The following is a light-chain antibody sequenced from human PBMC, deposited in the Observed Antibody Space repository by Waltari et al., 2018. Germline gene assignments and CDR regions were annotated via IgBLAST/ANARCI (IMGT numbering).Light chain of an antibody. V-gene: IGLV2-8*01. CDR2: EVS. Sequence: QSALTQPPSASGSPGQSVTISCTGTSSDVGGYNYVSWYQQHPGKAPKLMIYEVSKRPSGAPDRFSGSKCGNTASLTVSGLQAEDEADYYCSSYAGSNNLVFGGGTKLTVL. CDR3: SSYAGSNNLV. CDR1: SSDVGGYNY. J-gene: IGLJ2*01.